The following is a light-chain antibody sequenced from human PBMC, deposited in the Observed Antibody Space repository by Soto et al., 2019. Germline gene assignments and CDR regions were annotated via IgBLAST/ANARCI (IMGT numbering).Light chain of an antibody. CDR2: DAS. J-gene: IGKJ2*01. V-gene: IGKV3-11*01. Sequence: EIVLTQSPATLSLSLGERATLSCRASQSVRTSLAWFQQRPGQAPRLLIYDASNRATGIPARFSGSGSWTDFTLTISSLEPEDFAVYYCQQRSNWPIYTFGQGTKLEIK. CDR1: QSVRTS. CDR3: QQRSNWPIYT.